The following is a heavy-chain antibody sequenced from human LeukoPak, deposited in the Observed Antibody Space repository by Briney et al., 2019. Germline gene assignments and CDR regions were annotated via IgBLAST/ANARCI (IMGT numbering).Heavy chain of an antibody. V-gene: IGHV4-30-4*08. CDR2: IHYSGST. D-gene: IGHD6-13*01. Sequence: PSQTLSLTCTVSGGSISSGDYYWSWIRQPPGKGLEWIGYIHYSGSTYYNPSLKSRVTISVDTSKNQFSLKLSSVTAADTAVYYCARVSDPSSSWYVGDSEDWGQGTLVTVSS. J-gene: IGHJ4*02. CDR1: GGSISSGDYY. CDR3: ARVSDPSSSWYVGDSED.